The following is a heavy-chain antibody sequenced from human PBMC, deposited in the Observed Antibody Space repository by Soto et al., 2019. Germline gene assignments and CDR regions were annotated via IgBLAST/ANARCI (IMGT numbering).Heavy chain of an antibody. J-gene: IGHJ3*02. CDR1: GGSFSGYY. Sequence: SETLSLTCAVYGGSFSGYYWSWIRQPPGKGLEWIGEINHSGSTNYNPSLKSRVTISVDTSKNQFSLKLSSVTAADTAVYYCARWDHVVENAFDIWGQGTMVTVSS. CDR3: ARWDHVVENAFDI. CDR2: INHSGST. D-gene: IGHD1-26*01. V-gene: IGHV4-34*01.